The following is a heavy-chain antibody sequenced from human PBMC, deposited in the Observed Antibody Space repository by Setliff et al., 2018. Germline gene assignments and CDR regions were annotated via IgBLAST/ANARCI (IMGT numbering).Heavy chain of an antibody. CDR1: GYTFAGYY. V-gene: IGHV1-2*02. J-gene: IGHJ5*02. CDR3: ARVSFGDLFSWFDP. CDR2: INPNTGET. Sequence: ASVQVSCKASGYTFAGYYLHWVRQAPGQGLQWMGWINPNTGETDYAPRFQGRVTMTRDTSLSTAYMEVRSLRSDDTAVYYCARVSFGDLFSWFDPWGQGTLVTVSS. D-gene: IGHD3-10*01.